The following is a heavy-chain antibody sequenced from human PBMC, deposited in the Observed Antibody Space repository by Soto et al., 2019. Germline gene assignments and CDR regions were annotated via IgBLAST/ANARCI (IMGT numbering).Heavy chain of an antibody. CDR2: IIPIFGTA. V-gene: IGHV1-69*06. CDR3: ARGGQYCSGGSCYSYSRHYYGMDV. CDR1: GGTFSSYA. D-gene: IGHD2-15*01. Sequence: ASVKVSFKASGGTFSSYAISWVRQAPGQGLEWMGGIIPIFGTANYAQKFQGRVTITADKSTSTAYMELSSLRSEDTAVYYCARGGQYCSGGSCYSYSRHYYGMDVWGQGTTVTVSS. J-gene: IGHJ6*02.